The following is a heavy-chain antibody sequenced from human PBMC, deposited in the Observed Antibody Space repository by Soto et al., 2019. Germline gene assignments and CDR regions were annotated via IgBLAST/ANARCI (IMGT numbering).Heavy chain of an antibody. D-gene: IGHD3-3*01. V-gene: IGHV3-21*01. Sequence: GGSLRLSCAASGFTFSSYSMNWVRQAPGKGLEWVSPISSSSSYIYYADSVKGRFTISRDNAKNSLYLQMNSLRAEDTAVYYCVRRIVYEPFRGFDYWGQGTLVTVSS. CDR2: ISSSSSYI. CDR3: VRRIVYEPFRGFDY. J-gene: IGHJ4*02. CDR1: GFTFSSYS.